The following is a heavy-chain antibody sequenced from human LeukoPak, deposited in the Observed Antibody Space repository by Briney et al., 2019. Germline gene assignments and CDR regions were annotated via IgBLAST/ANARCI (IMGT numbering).Heavy chain of an antibody. D-gene: IGHD6-13*01. CDR2: INPNSGGT. V-gene: IGHV1-2*02. J-gene: IGHJ4*02. CDR1: GYTFTGYY. CDR3: ARSIAAAGNGGY. Sequence: ASVKVSCKASGYTFTGYYMHWVRQAPGQGHEWMGWINPNSGGTNYAQKFQGRVTMTRDTSISTAYMELSRLRSDDTAVYYCARSIAAAGNGGYWGQGTLVTVSS.